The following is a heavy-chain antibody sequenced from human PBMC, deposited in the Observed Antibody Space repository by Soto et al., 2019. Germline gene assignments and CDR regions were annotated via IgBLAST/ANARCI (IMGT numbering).Heavy chain of an antibody. CDR2: ISCCGGST. CDR3: AKADGEQWLIPHLDN. J-gene: IGHJ1*01. Sequence: GGSLRLSCEASGFNFKKFAMGWVRQAPGEGLEWVSGISCCGGSTFYADSVKGRFSLARDDSKNTLSLQLNSLRVEDTAHYYGAKADGEQWLIPHLDNWGQGTQVTVSS. V-gene: IGHV3-23*01. D-gene: IGHD6-19*01. CDR1: GFNFKKFA.